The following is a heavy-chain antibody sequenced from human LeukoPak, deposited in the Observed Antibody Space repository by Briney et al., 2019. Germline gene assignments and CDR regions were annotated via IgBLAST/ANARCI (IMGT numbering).Heavy chain of an antibody. CDR3: ARLTISGAFDI. Sequence: SVKVSCKASGGTFSSYAISGGRQAPGEGVEWRGGIIPIFGTANYAQKFQGRVTITTDESTRTAYMELSSLRSEDTAVYYCARLTISGAFDIWGQGTMVTVSS. CDR2: IIPIFGTA. D-gene: IGHD5-24*01. V-gene: IGHV1-69*05. J-gene: IGHJ3*02. CDR1: GGTFSSYA.